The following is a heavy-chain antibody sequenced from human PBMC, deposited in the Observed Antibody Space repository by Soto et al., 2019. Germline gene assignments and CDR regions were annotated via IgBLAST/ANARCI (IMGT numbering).Heavy chain of an antibody. D-gene: IGHD3-10*01. Sequence: GVSKKVSCRGAGYSFTNYLIGWVRQMPGKGLEWMGIIYPGDFDTRYSPSFQGQVTFSADKSISAAYLQWSSLKASDTAMYYCARLGSGAFDIWGQGTMVTVSS. J-gene: IGHJ3*02. CDR3: ARLGSGAFDI. CDR1: GYSFTNYL. V-gene: IGHV5-51*01. CDR2: IYPGDFDT.